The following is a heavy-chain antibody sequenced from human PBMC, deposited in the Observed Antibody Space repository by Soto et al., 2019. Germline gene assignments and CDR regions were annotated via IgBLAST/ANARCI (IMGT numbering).Heavy chain of an antibody. Sequence: ASVKVSCKTSGYTFTAYGLAWLRQAPGQRPEWMGWVSTNDANTNYAQKFQGRVTMTTDTSTTTTYMELRSLTSDDTAVYYCARELNTEPSAFYSFAYLGQATLVTVSS. CDR3: ARELNTEPSAFYSFAY. D-gene: IGHD1-26*01. V-gene: IGHV1-18*01. CDR2: VSTNDANT. J-gene: IGHJ4*02. CDR1: GYTFTAYG.